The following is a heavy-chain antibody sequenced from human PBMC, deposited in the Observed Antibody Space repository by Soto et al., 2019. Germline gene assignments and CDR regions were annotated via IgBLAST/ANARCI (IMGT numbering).Heavy chain of an antibody. CDR1: GGSPRTTSYY. CDR2: IYYSGST. D-gene: IGHD6-19*01. V-gene: IGHV4-39*01. Sequence: SEALSLTCTVSGGSPRTTSYYWGCIRQPKGKGLEWIGSIYYSGSTYYSPSLKSRVSISLDTSKNQFSLKLSSVTAADTAVYYCERGDRTIAVAGPFAFDIWGQGTMVTVSS. J-gene: IGHJ3*02. CDR3: ERGDRTIAVAGPFAFDI.